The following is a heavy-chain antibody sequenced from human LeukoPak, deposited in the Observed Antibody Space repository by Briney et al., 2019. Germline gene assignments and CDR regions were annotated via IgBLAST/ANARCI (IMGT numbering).Heavy chain of an antibody. D-gene: IGHD4-17*01. Sequence: ASVKVSCKASGYTFISYDINWVRQATGQGLEWMGWMNPNGGNTGYAQKFQGRVTMTRNTSISTAYMELRSLRSEDTAVYYCARAYGDYYYYYYGMDVWGQGTTVTVSS. CDR2: MNPNGGNT. CDR3: ARAYGDYYYYYYGMDV. J-gene: IGHJ6*02. V-gene: IGHV1-8*01. CDR1: GYTFISYD.